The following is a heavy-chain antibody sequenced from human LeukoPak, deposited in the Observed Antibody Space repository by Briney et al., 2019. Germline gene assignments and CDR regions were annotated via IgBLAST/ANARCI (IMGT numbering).Heavy chain of an antibody. V-gene: IGHV4-59*08. Sequence: ASETLSLTRTVSGGSISSYYWSWIRQPPGKGLEWIGYIYYSGSTNYNPSLKSRVTISVDTSKNQFSLKLSSVTAADMAVYYCARLVTFKSPADYWGQGTLVTVSS. CDR1: GGSISSYY. CDR3: ARLVTFKSPADY. D-gene: IGHD3-10*01. CDR2: IYYSGST. J-gene: IGHJ4*02.